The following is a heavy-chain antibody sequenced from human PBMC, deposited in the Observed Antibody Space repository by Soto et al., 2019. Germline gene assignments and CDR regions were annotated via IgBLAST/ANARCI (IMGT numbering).Heavy chain of an antibody. J-gene: IGHJ6*02. CDR1: GGTFGNSA. CDR2: ITPIFPTP. V-gene: IGHV1-69*12. D-gene: IGHD5-12*01. Sequence: QVQLVQSGAEVKKPGSSVTVSCKASGGTFGNSAISWVRQAPGQGLEWMGGITPIFPTPDYAQKFQGSVTITADESTSTAYLELPSLRSADTAVYYCARDKDRLQFGGNYYYAMDVWGQGTTVTVSS. CDR3: ARDKDRLQFGGNYYYAMDV.